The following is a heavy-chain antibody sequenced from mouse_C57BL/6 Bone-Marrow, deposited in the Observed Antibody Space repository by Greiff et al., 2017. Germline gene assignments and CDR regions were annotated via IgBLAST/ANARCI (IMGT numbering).Heavy chain of an antibody. V-gene: IGHV1-9*01. CDR2: ILPGSGST. CDR3: ASAARGNCVDYAMDY. D-gene: IGHD2-1*01. J-gene: IGHJ4*01. CDR1: GYTFTGYW. Sequence: QVQLKESGAELMKPGASVKLSCKATGYTFTGYWIAWVKQRPGHGLEWIGEILPGSGSTNYNEKFKGKATFTADTSSNTAYMQRSSLTTEDSAIYYCASAARGNCVDYAMDYWGQGTSVTVSS.